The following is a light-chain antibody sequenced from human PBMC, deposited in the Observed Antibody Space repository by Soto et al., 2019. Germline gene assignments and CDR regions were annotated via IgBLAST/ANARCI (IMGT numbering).Light chain of an antibody. CDR1: QNISRW. J-gene: IGKJ1*01. CDR2: KAS. CDR3: QQYYSYPWT. Sequence: DIQMTQSPSTLSASVGDRVTITCRASQNISRWLAWYQQKPGKAPKFLIYKASGLEIGVPSRFSGSGSGTEFTLTISSLQPDDFATYYCQQYYSYPWTFGQGTKVDIK. V-gene: IGKV1-5*03.